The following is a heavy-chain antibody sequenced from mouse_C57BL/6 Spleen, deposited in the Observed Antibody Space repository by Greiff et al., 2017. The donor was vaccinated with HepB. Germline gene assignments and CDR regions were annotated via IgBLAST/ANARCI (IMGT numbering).Heavy chain of an antibody. CDR3: ARGNDYLAWFAY. CDR1: GYAFSSYW. V-gene: IGHV1-80*01. D-gene: IGHD2-4*01. CDR2: IYPGDGDT. Sequence: VQLQQSGAELVKPGASVKISCKASGYAFSSYWMNWVKQRPGKGLEWIGQIYPGDGDTNYNGKFKGKATLTADKSSSTAYMQLSSLTSEDSAVYFCARGNDYLAWFAYWGQGTLVTVSA. J-gene: IGHJ3*01.